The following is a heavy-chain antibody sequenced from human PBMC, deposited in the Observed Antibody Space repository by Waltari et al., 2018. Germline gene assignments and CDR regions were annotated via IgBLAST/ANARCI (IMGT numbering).Heavy chain of an antibody. CDR3: ASGTVPGTDAFDI. D-gene: IGHD3-10*01. CDR2: IYPGDSDA. Sequence: EVQLVQSGAEVKKPGEYLKISCKGSGYSFTSYWIGWVRQMPGKGLEWMGIIYPGDSDATYSPSFQGQVTISADKSSSTAYLQWSSLKASDTAMYYCASGTVPGTDAFDIWGQGTMVTVSS. J-gene: IGHJ3*02. V-gene: IGHV5-51*03. CDR1: GYSFTSYW.